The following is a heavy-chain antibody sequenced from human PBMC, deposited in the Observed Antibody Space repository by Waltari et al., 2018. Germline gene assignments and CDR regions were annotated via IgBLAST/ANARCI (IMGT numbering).Heavy chain of an antibody. CDR1: GGSISSYY. CDR2: IYTSGST. J-gene: IGHJ6*03. V-gene: IGHV4-4*07. D-gene: IGHD2-2*01. Sequence: QVQLQESGPGLVKPSETLSLPCTVSGGSISSYYWSWIQQPAGTGLEWIGRIYTSGSTNYNPSLKSRVTMSVDTSKNQFSLKLSSVTAADTAVYYCAREVIVVVPAATYYYYYYMDVWGKGTTVTISS. CDR3: AREVIVVVPAATYYYYYYMDV.